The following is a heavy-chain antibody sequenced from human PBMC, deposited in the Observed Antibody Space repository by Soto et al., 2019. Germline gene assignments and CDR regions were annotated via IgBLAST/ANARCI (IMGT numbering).Heavy chain of an antibody. V-gene: IGHV3-30*03. D-gene: IGHD2-2*01. CDR2: ISYDGSNK. Sequence: PGGSLRLSCAASGFTFSSYGMHWVRQAPGKGLEWVAVISYDGSNKYYADSVKGRFTISRDNSKNTLYLQMNSLRAEDTAVYYCPTTYCSSTSCSYFDDWGQGTLVTVFS. CDR3: PTTYCSSTSCSYFDD. J-gene: IGHJ4*02. CDR1: GFTFSSYG.